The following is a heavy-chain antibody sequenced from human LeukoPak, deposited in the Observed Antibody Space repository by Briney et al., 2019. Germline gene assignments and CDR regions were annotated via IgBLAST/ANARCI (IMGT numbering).Heavy chain of an antibody. D-gene: IGHD5-18*01. CDR2: TYYRSKWYN. V-gene: IGHV6-1*01. CDR3: ARGGQGDGYSADEAFDI. CDR1: GDSISSNSS. J-gene: IGHJ3*02. Sequence: SQTLSLTCAIFGDSISSNSSWNWIRQSPSRGFEWLGRTYYRSKWYNDYVVSVKSRVNINPDTSKNQFSLQLNSVTPEDTAVYYCARGGQGDGYSADEAFDIWGQGTMVTVS.